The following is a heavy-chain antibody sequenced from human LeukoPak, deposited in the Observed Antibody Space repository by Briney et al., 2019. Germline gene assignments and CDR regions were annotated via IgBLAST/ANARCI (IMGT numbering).Heavy chain of an antibody. Sequence: PGGSLRLSCAASGFTFSSYSMNWVRQAPGRGLEWVSGISSSGSTTYYAASVKGRFTISRDNSKNTLYLQMNSLRAEDTAVYYCAKAARVGIWQPDYWGQGTLVTVSS. V-gene: IGHV3-23*01. D-gene: IGHD2-21*01. CDR3: AKAARVGIWQPDY. CDR2: ISSSGSTT. J-gene: IGHJ4*02. CDR1: GFTFSSYS.